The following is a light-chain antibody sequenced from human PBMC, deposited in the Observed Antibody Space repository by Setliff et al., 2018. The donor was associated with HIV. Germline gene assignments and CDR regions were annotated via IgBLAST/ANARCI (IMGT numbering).Light chain of an antibody. J-gene: IGLJ3*02. CDR3: QSYDNRLSGGV. CDR2: SNT. V-gene: IGLV1-44*01. CDR1: SSNIGSNP. Sequence: QSVLAQPPSASGTPGQRVTISCSGSSSNIGSNPVNWYQHLPGTAPKLLIYSNTDRPSGVPARFSGSKSATSASLAITGLQAEDEADYYCQSYDNRLSGGVFGGGTKVTVL.